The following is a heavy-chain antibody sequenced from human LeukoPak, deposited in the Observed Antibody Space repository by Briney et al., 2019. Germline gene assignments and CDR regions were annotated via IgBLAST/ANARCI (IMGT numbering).Heavy chain of an antibody. CDR3: ARDAGYYYDNHDAFDI. D-gene: IGHD3-22*01. CDR2: IWYDGSNK. Sequence: QPGGSLRLSCAASGFTFSSYGMHWVRQAPGKGLEWVAVIWYDGSNKYYADSVKGRFTISRDNSKNTLYLQMNSLRAEDTAVYYCARDAGYYYDNHDAFDIWGQGTMVTASS. CDR1: GFTFSSYG. V-gene: IGHV3-33*01. J-gene: IGHJ3*02.